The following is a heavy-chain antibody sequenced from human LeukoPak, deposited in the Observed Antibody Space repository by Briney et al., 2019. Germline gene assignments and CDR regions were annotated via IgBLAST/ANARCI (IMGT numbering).Heavy chain of an antibody. J-gene: IGHJ5*02. V-gene: IGHV3-74*01. D-gene: IGHD2-2*01. CDR3: TTVKPVPAAPNWFDP. CDR2: INTDGSST. Sequence: GGSLRLSCAASGFTFSSYWMHWVRQAPGKGLVWVSRINTDGSSTSYADSVKGRFTISRDNSKNTLYLQMNSLRAEDTAVYYCTTVKPVPAAPNWFDPWGQGTLVTVSS. CDR1: GFTFSSYW.